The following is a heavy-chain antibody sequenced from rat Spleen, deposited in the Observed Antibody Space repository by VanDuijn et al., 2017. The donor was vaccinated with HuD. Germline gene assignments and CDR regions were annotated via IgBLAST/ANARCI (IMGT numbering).Heavy chain of an antibody. CDR2: ISDDGSTT. CDR3: ARQNWPYYFDY. D-gene: IGHD5-1*01. Sequence: EVQLVESGGGLVQPGRSLKLSCVASGFTFNNYWMTWIRQAPGKGLEWVATISDDGSTTYYRDSVKGRFTISRDNAKSTLYLQMDSLRSADTATYYCARQNWPYYFDYWGQGVMVTVSS. V-gene: IGHV5-31*01. J-gene: IGHJ2*01. CDR1: GFTFNNYW.